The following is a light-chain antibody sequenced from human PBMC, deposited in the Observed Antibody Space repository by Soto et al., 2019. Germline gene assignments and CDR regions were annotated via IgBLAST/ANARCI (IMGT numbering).Light chain of an antibody. V-gene: IGLV2-11*01. Sequence: QSALTQPRSVSGSPGQSVTISCTGTSSDVGGYNLVSWYQQYPGRAPKRLIYDVTKRPSGVPDRFSGSKSGNTASLTISGLQAEDEADYYCCSPAGSYTLGVFGGGTKLTVL. CDR1: SSDVGGYNL. J-gene: IGLJ3*02. CDR2: DVT. CDR3: CSPAGSYTLGV.